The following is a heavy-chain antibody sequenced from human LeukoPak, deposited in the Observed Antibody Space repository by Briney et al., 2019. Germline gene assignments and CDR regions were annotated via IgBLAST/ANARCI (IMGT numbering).Heavy chain of an antibody. D-gene: IGHD6-13*01. CDR1: GFPFSSYA. V-gene: IGHV3-30-3*01. CDR2: ISYERSNK. CDR3: ARDRGSSWSLFDY. Sequence: GGSLRLPCAPSGFPFSSYAMHWVRQATGKGLEWVAVISYERSNKYYADSVKGRFTISRDNSKNTLYLQMNSLRAEDTAVYYCARDRGSSWSLFDYWGQGTLVTVSS. J-gene: IGHJ4*02.